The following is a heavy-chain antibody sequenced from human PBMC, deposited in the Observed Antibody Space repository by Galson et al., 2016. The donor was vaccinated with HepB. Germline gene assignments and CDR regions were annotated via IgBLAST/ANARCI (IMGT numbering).Heavy chain of an antibody. V-gene: IGHV3-33*01. D-gene: IGHD3-3*01. CDR2: IWYNGSKK. J-gene: IGHJ6*02. CDR1: GFTFSNYG. CDR3: ARDLGVYNFWSGYTHYGMDV. Sequence: SLRLSCAASGFTFSNYGVHWVRQAPGKGLEWVAIIWYNGSKKYYADSVKGRFTISRDNSKNTLYLQMNSLRAEDTAVYYCARDLGVYNFWSGYTHYGMDVWGQGTTVTVSS.